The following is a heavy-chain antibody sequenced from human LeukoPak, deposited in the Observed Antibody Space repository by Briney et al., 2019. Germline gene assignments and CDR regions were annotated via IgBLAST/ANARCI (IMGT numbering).Heavy chain of an antibody. CDR1: GGSINSYY. Sequence: KTSETLSLTCTVSGGSINSYYWSWIRQPPGKGLEWIGYIYYSGSTNYNPSLKSRVTISVDTSKNQFSLKLSSVTAADTAVYFCARGPDSSGYYYFDYWGQGTLVTVSS. CDR2: IYYSGST. CDR3: ARGPDSSGYYYFDY. V-gene: IGHV4-59*08. J-gene: IGHJ4*02. D-gene: IGHD3-22*01.